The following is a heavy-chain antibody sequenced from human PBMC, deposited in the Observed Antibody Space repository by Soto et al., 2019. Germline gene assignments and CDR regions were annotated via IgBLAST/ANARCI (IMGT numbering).Heavy chain of an antibody. CDR1: GYTFTSYG. J-gene: IGHJ3*02. V-gene: IGHV1-18*01. D-gene: IGHD2-15*01. CDR2: ISAYNGNT. Sequence: QVQLVQSGAEVKKPGASVKVSCKSSGYTFTSYGISWVRQAPGQGLEWVGWISAYNGNTNYAQKLQGRVTMTTDTPTSTAYMELRSLRADDTAVYYCARCSGGSCYNPFDIWGQGTMVTVSS. CDR3: ARCSGGSCYNPFDI.